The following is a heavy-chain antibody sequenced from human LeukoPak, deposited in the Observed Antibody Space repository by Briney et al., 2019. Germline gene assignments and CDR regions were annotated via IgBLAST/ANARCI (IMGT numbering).Heavy chain of an antibody. CDR2: ISYDGSNK. CDR1: GFTFSSYG. V-gene: IGHV3-30*18. CDR3: AKGFSPSPSDY. J-gene: IGHJ4*02. Sequence: GGSLRLSCAASGFTFSSYGMHWVRQAPGKGLEWVAVISYDGSNKYYADSVKGRFTIPRDNSKNTLYLQMNSLRAEDTAVYYCAKGFSPSPSDYWGQGTLVTVSS. D-gene: IGHD3-3*01.